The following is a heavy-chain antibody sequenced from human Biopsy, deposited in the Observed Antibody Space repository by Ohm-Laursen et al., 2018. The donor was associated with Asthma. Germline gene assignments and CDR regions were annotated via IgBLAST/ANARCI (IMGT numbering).Heavy chain of an antibody. CDR1: GDSFSNYA. Sequence: SSVKVSCKASGDSFSNYAISWVRQAAGQGLEWMGGLIPVLGTPDHAQMFEGRVTITADESTSTAYMELSSLSSEDTAVYYCARGYSGSDRIVYYYSGLEVWGQGTTVTVSS. D-gene: IGHD5-12*01. CDR3: ARGYSGSDRIVYYYSGLEV. J-gene: IGHJ6*02. CDR2: LIPVLGTP. V-gene: IGHV1-69*01.